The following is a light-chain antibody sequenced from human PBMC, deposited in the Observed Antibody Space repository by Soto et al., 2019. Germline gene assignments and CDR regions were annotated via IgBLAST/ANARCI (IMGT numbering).Light chain of an antibody. V-gene: IGKV3-11*01. J-gene: IGKJ4*01. CDR3: RQRSNWPLI. Sequence: EIVLTQSPATLSLSPGERATLSCRASQSVSSYLAWYQQKPGQAPRLLIYDASNRATGIPARFSGSGSGTDFTLTIGSLEPEDVGVDYCRQRSNWPLIFGGGTKVEIK. CDR1: QSVSSY. CDR2: DAS.